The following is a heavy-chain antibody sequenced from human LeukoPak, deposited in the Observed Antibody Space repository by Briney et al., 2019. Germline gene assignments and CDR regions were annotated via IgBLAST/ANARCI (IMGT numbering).Heavy chain of an antibody. V-gene: IGHV1-8*03. Sequence: ASVKVSCKASGYTFTTYDINWVRQATGQGLEWMGWMNPNTGYTGYAQKFQGRVTITRNTSISTAYMELSSLRSEDTAVYYCATVEAVRGVVNWGQGTLVTVSS. CDR1: GYTFTTYD. D-gene: IGHD3-10*01. J-gene: IGHJ4*02. CDR2: MNPNTGYT. CDR3: ATVEAVRGVVN.